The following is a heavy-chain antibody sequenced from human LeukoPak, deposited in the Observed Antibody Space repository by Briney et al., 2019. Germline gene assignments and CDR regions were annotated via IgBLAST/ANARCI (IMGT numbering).Heavy chain of an antibody. CDR3: ARDQGVVDIAYYNPDAFDV. V-gene: IGHV1-69*13. D-gene: IGHD3-10*01. J-gene: IGHJ3*01. CDR1: GGTFSSYA. Sequence: GASVKVSCKASGGTFSSYAISWVRQAPGQGLEWMGGIIPIFGTANYAQKFQGRVTITADESTSTAYMELSSLRSEDTAVYYCARDQGVVDIAYYNPDAFDVWGQGTLVTVSS. CDR2: IIPIFGTA.